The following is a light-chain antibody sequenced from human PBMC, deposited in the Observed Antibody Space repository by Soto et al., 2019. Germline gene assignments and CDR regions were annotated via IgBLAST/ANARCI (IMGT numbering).Light chain of an antibody. Sequence: EIVLTQSPGTLSLSPGERATLSCRASQSVSSSYLAWYQQKPGQAPRILMYDASTRATGISARFSGSGSGTEYTLTISSLQSEDFAVYYCQQYHNWPITFGQGTRLEN. J-gene: IGKJ5*01. CDR3: QQYHNWPIT. CDR2: DAS. CDR1: QSVSSSY. V-gene: IGKV3-15*01.